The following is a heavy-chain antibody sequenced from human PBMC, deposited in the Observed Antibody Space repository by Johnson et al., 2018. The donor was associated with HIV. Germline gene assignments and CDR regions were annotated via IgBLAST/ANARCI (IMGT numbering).Heavy chain of an antibody. D-gene: IGHD5-24*01. J-gene: IGHJ3*02. CDR1: GFTFSSYA. Sequence: QVQLVESGGGVVQPGRSLRLSCAASGFTFSSYAMHWVRLAPGKGLEWVAVILHDGSDKYYADSVQGRFTISRDNSKNTLYLQMNTLGAEDTAVYYCAKDRSRLHDAFDIWGQGTMVTVSS. CDR3: AKDRSRLHDAFDI. V-gene: IGHV3-30*04. CDR2: ILHDGSDK.